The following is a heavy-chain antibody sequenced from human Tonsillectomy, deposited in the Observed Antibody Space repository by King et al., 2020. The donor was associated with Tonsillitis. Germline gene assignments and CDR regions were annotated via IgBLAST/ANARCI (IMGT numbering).Heavy chain of an antibody. J-gene: IGHJ6*02. CDR1: GFTFTSYA. D-gene: IGHD2-2*01. V-gene: IGHV3-23*04. CDR2: ISGSGGST. CDR3: AKPEGYCNIPTCSTGGMDV. Sequence: GQLVQSGGGLVQPGGSLRLSCAASGFTFTSYAMSWVRQAPGKGLEWVSVISGSGGSTYYADSVKGRFTISRDNSKNTLYLQMNSLRAEDMAVYYCAKPEGYCNIPTCSTGGMDVWGQGTTVTVSS.